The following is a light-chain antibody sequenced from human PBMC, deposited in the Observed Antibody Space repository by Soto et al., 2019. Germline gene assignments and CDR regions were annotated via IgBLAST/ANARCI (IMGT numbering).Light chain of an antibody. J-gene: IGLJ1*01. CDR2: GNN. V-gene: IGLV1-40*01. Sequence: QSVLTQPPSVSGAPGQRVTISCTGSSSNIGATYDVHWYQQIPGTAPKLLIYGNNNRPSGVPDRFSGSKSGTSASLAITGLQAEDEADYSCQSYDSSLSGYVFGTGTKLTVL. CDR1: SSNIGATYD. CDR3: QSYDSSLSGYV.